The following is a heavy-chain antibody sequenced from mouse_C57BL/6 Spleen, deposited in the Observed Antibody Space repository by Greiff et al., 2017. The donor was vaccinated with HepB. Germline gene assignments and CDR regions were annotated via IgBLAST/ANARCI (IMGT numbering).Heavy chain of an antibody. CDR3: ARGTIYYGLFDY. D-gene: IGHD2-1*01. CDR2: ISDGGSYT. V-gene: IGHV5-4*03. Sequence: EVKLMESGGGLVKPGGSLKLSCAASGFTFSSYAMSWVRQTPEKRLEWVATISDGGSYTYYPDKVKGRFTISRDNANNNLYLQMSHLKSEDTAMYYCARGTIYYGLFDYWGQGTTLTVSS. J-gene: IGHJ2*01. CDR1: GFTFSSYA.